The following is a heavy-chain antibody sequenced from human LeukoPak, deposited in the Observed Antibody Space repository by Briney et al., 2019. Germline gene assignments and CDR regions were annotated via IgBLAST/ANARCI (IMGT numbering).Heavy chain of an antibody. CDR3: ARSSSSRDAFDI. Sequence: PGGSLRLSCAASGFTFSSYGMSWVRQAPGKGLEWVSAISGSGGSTYYADSVKGRFTISRDNSKNTLYLQMNSLRAEDTAVYYCARSSSSRDAFDIWGQGTMVTVSS. D-gene: IGHD6-13*01. J-gene: IGHJ3*02. V-gene: IGHV3-23*01. CDR1: GFTFSSYG. CDR2: ISGSGGST.